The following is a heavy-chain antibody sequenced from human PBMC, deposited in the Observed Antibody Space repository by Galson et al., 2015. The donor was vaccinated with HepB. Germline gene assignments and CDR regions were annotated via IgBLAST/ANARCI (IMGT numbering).Heavy chain of an antibody. CDR2: ISSSGSTI. Sequence: SLRLSCAASGFTFSSYEMNWVRQAPGKGLEWVSYISSSGSTIYYADSVKGRFTISRDNAKNSLYLQMNSLRAEDTAVYYCEAAAGYPLDYWGQGTLVTVSS. CDR3: EAAAGYPLDY. CDR1: GFTFSSYE. J-gene: IGHJ4*02. V-gene: IGHV3-48*03. D-gene: IGHD6-13*01.